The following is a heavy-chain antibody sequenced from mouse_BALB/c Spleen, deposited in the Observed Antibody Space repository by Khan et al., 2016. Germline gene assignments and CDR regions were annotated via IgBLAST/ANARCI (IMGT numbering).Heavy chain of an antibody. CDR2: IDPANGNT. D-gene: IGHD1-1*01. CDR1: GFNIRDTY. Sequence: EVQLQQSGAELVKPGASVKLSCTAAGFNIRDTYMHWVKQRPEQGLEWIGRIDPANGNTKYDPKFQGKATITADTSSNTAYLQLSSLTSEDTAVYCCEGNYVGYYAMDYWGQGTSVTVSS. CDR3: EGNYVGYYAMDY. J-gene: IGHJ4*01. V-gene: IGHV14-3*02.